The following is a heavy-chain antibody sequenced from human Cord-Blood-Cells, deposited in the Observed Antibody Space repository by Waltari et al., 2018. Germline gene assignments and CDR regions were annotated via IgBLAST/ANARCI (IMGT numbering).Heavy chain of an antibody. D-gene: IGHD3-16*01. CDR1: DVPLDDHA. J-gene: IGHJ3*02. V-gene: IGHV3-9*01. CDR2: ISWNSGSI. CDR3: AKDIALGIEAFDI. Sequence: EVQLAESGGAFVQHVRLRRFSCGASDVPLDDHAMQWIPQAPGRGLEWVSGISWNSGSIGYADSVKGRFTISRDNAKNSLYLQMNSLRAEDTALYYCAKDIALGIEAFDIWGQGTMVTVSS.